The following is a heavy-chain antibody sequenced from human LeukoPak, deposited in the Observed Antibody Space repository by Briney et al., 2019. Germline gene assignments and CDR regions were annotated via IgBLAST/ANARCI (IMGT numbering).Heavy chain of an antibody. D-gene: IGHD1-26*01. CDR1: GVPFTEYY. CDR3: ARDRGSTGYYYLDS. V-gene: IGHV4-59*01. J-gene: IGHJ4*02. CDR2: TYHTGST. Sequence: SETLSLTCSVSGVPFTEYYWSWIRQPPGKGLEWVGYTYHTGSTNYSPSLKSRLTMSVDASRNQFSLKLVSVTAADTATYYCARDRGSTGYYYLDSWGQGILVTVSS.